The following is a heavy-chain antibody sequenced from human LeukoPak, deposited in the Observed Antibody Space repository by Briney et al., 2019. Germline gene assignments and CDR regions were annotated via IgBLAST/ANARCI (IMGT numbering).Heavy chain of an antibody. CDR3: ASYSSSWYKRGGWFDP. Sequence: PSETLSLTCTVSGGSISSSSYYWGWIRQPPGKGLEWIGSIYYSGSTYYNPSLKSRVTISVDTSKNQFSLKLSSVTAADTAVYYCASYSSSWYKRGGWFDPWGQGTLVTVSS. J-gene: IGHJ5*02. V-gene: IGHV4-39*07. D-gene: IGHD6-13*01. CDR1: GGSISSSSYY. CDR2: IYYSGST.